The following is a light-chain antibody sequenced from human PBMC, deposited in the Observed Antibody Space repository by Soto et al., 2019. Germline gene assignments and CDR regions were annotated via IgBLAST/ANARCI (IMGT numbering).Light chain of an antibody. J-gene: IGKJ3*01. CDR2: DAS. CDR3: QQFNSYPFN. CDR1: HGSSSA. Sequence: AIQLTQSPSSLSASVGDRATITCLASHGSSSALAWYQQKPGKAPKLLIYDASSWESGVPSRFSGSGSGTDFTRTISSLQTEDFATYYCQQFNSYPFNFGPGTIVDIK. V-gene: IGKV1-13*02.